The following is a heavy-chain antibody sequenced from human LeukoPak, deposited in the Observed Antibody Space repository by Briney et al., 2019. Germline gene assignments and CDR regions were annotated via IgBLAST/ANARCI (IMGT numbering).Heavy chain of an antibody. J-gene: IGHJ4*02. D-gene: IGHD3-22*01. CDR3: TRRDTSGYYYY. CDR1: GGSISSYY. Sequence: SETLSLTCTVSGGSISSYYWSWIRQPPGKGLEWIGYIYSSGNTNYNPSLKSRVTISVDTSKNQFSLKLSSVTAADTAVYYCTRRDTSGYYYYWGQGTLVTVSS. CDR2: IYSSGNT. V-gene: IGHV4-59*08.